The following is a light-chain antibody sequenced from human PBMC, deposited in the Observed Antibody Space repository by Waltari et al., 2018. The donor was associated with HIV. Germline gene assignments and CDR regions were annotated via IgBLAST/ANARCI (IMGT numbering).Light chain of an antibody. CDR1: SNDVGGYTY. Sequence: QSALTQPASVSGSPGQSITISCTGTSNDVGGYTYVSWYQQHPGKAPKLMIYDVSNRPSGVSKRFSGSKSGNTASLTISGLQAEDEADYYCSSYTSSSIVVFGGGTKLTVL. V-gene: IGLV2-14*01. J-gene: IGLJ2*01. CDR2: DVS. CDR3: SSYTSSSIVV.